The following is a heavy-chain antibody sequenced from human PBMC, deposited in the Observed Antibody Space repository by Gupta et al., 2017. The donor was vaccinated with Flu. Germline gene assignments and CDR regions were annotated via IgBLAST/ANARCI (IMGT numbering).Heavy chain of an antibody. CDR2: INHSGRT. J-gene: IGHJ4*02. V-gene: IGHV4-34*01. D-gene: IGHD3-3*01. Sequence: IGEINHSGRTNNNPSLRSRVTISVDTSKNQFSLKLSSVTAADTAVYYCARCPPPQGNYDFWSGYPPTSYFDYWGQGTLVTVSS. CDR3: ARCPPPQGNYDFWSGYPPTSYFDY.